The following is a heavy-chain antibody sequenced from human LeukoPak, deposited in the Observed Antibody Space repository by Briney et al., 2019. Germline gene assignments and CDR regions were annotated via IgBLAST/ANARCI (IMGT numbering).Heavy chain of an antibody. Sequence: GGSLRLSCAASGFTFSSYWMHWVRQAPGKGLVWVSRINSDGTTTYADSVKGRFTISRDNAKNTLYLQMNRQRAEDTALYYCASAYYYRLPDWGQGTLVTVSS. V-gene: IGHV3-74*01. J-gene: IGHJ4*02. CDR2: INSDGTT. D-gene: IGHD3-10*01. CDR3: ASAYYYRLPD. CDR1: GFTFSSYW.